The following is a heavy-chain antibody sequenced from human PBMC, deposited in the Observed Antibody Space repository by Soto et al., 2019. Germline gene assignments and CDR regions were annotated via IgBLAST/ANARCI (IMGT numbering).Heavy chain of an antibody. CDR3: TTHIKVTGTTDF. CDR2: INKKSDGGTT. CDR1: GFPFSNAW. Sequence: GGSLRLSCAASGFPFSNAWMNWVRQAPGKGLEWVGRINKKSDGGTTDYTAPVKGRFTISRDDSKNMLYLQMDSLKTEDTAMYYCTTHIKVTGTTDFWGQGVLVTVSS. V-gene: IGHV3-15*07. D-gene: IGHD6-19*01. J-gene: IGHJ4*02.